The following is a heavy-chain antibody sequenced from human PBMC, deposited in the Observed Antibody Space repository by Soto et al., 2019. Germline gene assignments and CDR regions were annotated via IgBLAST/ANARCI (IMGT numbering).Heavy chain of an antibody. Sequence: EVQLVESGGGLVKPGGSLRLSCAASGFTFSSYSMNWVRQAPGKGLEWVSSISSSSSYIYYADSVKGRFTISRDNAKNSLYLHMNSLRAEDTAVYYCARDPCSGSWYQNYCYYAMDVWGQGTTVAVSS. V-gene: IGHV3-21*01. D-gene: IGHD6-13*01. J-gene: IGHJ6*02. CDR3: ARDPCSGSWYQNYCYYAMDV. CDR2: ISSSSSYI. CDR1: GFTFSSYS.